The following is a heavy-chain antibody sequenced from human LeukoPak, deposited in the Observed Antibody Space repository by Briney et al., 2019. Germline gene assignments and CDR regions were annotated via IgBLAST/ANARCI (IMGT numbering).Heavy chain of an antibody. V-gene: IGHV4-30-4*01. CDR3: ARVVNYGTTAPYFDY. D-gene: IGHD3-10*01. J-gene: IGHJ4*02. CDR1: GGPISSGDYY. Sequence: WQTLSLTCTASGGPISSGDYYWSWIRQPPGEGLEWIGYIYYSRSTYYNPALTSRGITSDDTSKSQFSLKLRSVTAADRAVYYCARVVNYGTTAPYFDYWGQGTLVTVSS. CDR2: IYYSRST.